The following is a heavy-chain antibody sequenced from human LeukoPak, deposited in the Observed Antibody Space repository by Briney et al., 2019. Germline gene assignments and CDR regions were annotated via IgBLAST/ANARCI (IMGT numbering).Heavy chain of an antibody. CDR3: VRDVGYYGGNHDY. CDR1: GFNFSDYF. V-gene: IGHV3-7*01. CDR2: INQDGNEK. J-gene: IGHJ4*02. Sequence: GGSLRLSCAASGFNFSDYFLTWVRQVPGKGLEWVANINQDGNEKNYVDSLEGRFTISRDNAKRSLYLQMNSLRVDDTAMYYCVRDVGYYGGNHDYWGQGTLVIVSS. D-gene: IGHD4-23*01.